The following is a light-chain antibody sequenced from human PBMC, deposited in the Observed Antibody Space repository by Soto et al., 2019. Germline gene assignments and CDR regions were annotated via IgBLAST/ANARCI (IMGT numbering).Light chain of an antibody. CDR1: QGVSSDS. V-gene: IGKV3-20*01. CDR2: GAS. CDR3: QQYGSSPPT. J-gene: IGKJ2*01. Sequence: EIVLTQSPGTLSFSPGERATLSCRASQGVSSDSLAWYQQKPGQAPRLLIYGASSRATGIPDRFSGSGSGTDFTLTVSRLEPEDFAVFYCQQYGSSPPTFVQGTKVEIK.